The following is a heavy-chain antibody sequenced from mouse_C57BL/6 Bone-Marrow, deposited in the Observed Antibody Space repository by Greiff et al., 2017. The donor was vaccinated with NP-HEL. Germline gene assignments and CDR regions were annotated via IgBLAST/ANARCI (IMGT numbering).Heavy chain of an antibody. Sequence: QVQLQQSGAELVRPGTSVKMSCKASGYTFTNYWIGWAKQRPGHGLEWIGDIYPGGGYTNYNEKFKGKATLTADKSSSTAYMELRSLTSEDSAVYFCARSGWLRRLFDYWGQGTTLTVSS. CDR3: ARSGWLRRLFDY. CDR1: GYTFTNYW. V-gene: IGHV1-63*01. D-gene: IGHD2-2*01. CDR2: IYPGGGYT. J-gene: IGHJ2*01.